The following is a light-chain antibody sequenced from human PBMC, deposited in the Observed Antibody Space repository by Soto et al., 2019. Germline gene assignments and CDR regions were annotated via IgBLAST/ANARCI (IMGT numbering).Light chain of an antibody. CDR3: SSYTSSSTRG. V-gene: IGLV2-14*01. CDR1: SSDVGGYNY. J-gene: IGLJ1*01. Sequence: QSVLTQPASVSGSPGQSITISCTGTSSDVGGYNYVSWYQQHPGKAPKLMIYDVSNRPSGVSNRLSGSKSGNTASLTISGLQAEDEADYYCSSYTSSSTRGFGTGTKVTVL. CDR2: DVS.